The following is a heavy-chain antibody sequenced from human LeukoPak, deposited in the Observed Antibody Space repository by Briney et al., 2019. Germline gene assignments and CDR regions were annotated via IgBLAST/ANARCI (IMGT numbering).Heavy chain of an antibody. Sequence: PGGSLRLSCAASGFTFSSYAMSWVRQAPGKGLEWVSAISGSGGSTYYADSVKGRFTISRDNSKDTLYLQMNSLRAEDTAVYYCAKDILGRLQPKDYYYYYMDVWGKGTTVTVSS. CDR2: ISGSGGST. D-gene: IGHD4-11*01. CDR3: AKDILGRLQPKDYYYYYMDV. J-gene: IGHJ6*03. V-gene: IGHV3-23*01. CDR1: GFTFSSYA.